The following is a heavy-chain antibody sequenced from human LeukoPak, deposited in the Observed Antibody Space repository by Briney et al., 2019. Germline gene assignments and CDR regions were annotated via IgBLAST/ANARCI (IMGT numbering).Heavy chain of an antibody. CDR3: ARGWFSISSYYYYGMDV. CDR1: GFTFSSYG. CDR2: IWHDGGKE. J-gene: IGHJ6*02. Sequence: GGSLRLSCAASGFTFSSYGMHWVRQAPGKGLEWVAVIWHDGGKENYADSVKGRFTISRDNSMNTLYLQMNSLRAEDTAVYYCARGWFSISSYYYYGMDVWGQGTTVTVSS. D-gene: IGHD6-6*01. V-gene: IGHV3-33*01.